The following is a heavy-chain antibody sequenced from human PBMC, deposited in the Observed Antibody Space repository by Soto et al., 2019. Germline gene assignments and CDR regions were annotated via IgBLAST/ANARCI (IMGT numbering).Heavy chain of an antibody. J-gene: IGHJ6*02. V-gene: IGHV1-69*08. CDR1: GGTISRYS. CDR2: VIPIFGIP. D-gene: IGHD2-2*01. CDR3: AREDRDRETGLVPAAIDGMDV. Sequence: QVQLVQSGAEVKKPGSSVKVSCKASGGTISRYSITWVRQAPGHGLEWIGRVIPIFGIPTYAQKIQGRVTIPADESTSTAYMELSSRRSDDTAVYYCAREDRDRETGLVPAAIDGMDVWGQGTTVTVSS.